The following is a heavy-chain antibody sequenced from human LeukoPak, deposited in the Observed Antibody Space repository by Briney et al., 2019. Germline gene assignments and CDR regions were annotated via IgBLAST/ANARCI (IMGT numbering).Heavy chain of an antibody. V-gene: IGHV3-74*01. Sequence: GGSLRLSCAASGFTFSSYWMHWVRQAPGKGLLWVSRIDNDGSFTTYADSVKGRFTISRDNAKNTLCLQMNSLRAEDTAVYYCANIGAAVASISGDYWGQGTLVTVSS. J-gene: IGHJ4*02. D-gene: IGHD6-13*01. CDR3: ANIGAAVASISGDY. CDR1: GFTFSSYW. CDR2: IDNDGSFT.